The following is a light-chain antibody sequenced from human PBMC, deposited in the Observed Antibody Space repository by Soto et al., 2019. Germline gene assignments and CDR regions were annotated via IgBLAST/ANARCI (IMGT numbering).Light chain of an antibody. CDR3: QQYYNWPLT. CDR2: GTS. Sequence: EIVLTQSPGTLSLSPGQRATLSCRASQRLSSNVAWYQQKPGQAPRLLIYGTSTRVTGIPARFSGSGSGTEFTLTISSLQSEDFAVYYCQQYYNWPLTFGGGTKVDIK. CDR1: QRLSSN. J-gene: IGKJ4*01. V-gene: IGKV3-15*01.